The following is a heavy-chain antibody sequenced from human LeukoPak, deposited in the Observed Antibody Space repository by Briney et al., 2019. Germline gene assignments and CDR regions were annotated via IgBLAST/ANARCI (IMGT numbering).Heavy chain of an antibody. D-gene: IGHD3-22*01. Sequence: SETLSLTCAVCRGSISGHYWSWIRQPPGKGLEWIGYIYYSGETYYSPSLRSRVTMSVDTSNNHFSLKLTSVTAADTAVYYCARLLNNDNSGDADTFDMWGQGTMVTVSS. J-gene: IGHJ3*02. V-gene: IGHV4-59*11. CDR3: ARLLNNDNSGDADTFDM. CDR1: RGSISGHY. CDR2: IYYSGET.